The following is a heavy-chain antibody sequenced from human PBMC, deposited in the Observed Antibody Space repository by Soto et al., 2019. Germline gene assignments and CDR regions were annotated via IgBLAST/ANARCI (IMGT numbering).Heavy chain of an antibody. Sequence: LSLTCTVSGGSISSGGYYWSWIRQHPGKGLEWIGYIYYSGSTYYNPSLKSRVTISVDTSKNQFSLKLSSVTAADTAVYYCARMHSVVVTATPPEYYFDYWGQGTLVTVSS. CDR2: IYYSGST. V-gene: IGHV4-31*03. D-gene: IGHD2-21*02. J-gene: IGHJ4*02. CDR3: ARMHSVVVTATPPEYYFDY. CDR1: GGSISSGGYY.